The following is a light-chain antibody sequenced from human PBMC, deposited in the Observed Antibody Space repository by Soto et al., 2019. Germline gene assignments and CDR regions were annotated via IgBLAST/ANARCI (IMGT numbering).Light chain of an antibody. Sequence: DIQMTQSPSSVSASVGDRVTITCRASQSVSSWIAWYQLKPGKAPNLLIYAASSLQSGVPSRFRASGSGTDFTLTISSLQPEDFATYYCQQADSFPFTFGPGTTVDIK. CDR2: AAS. J-gene: IGKJ3*01. CDR1: QSVSSW. CDR3: QQADSFPFT. V-gene: IGKV1-12*01.